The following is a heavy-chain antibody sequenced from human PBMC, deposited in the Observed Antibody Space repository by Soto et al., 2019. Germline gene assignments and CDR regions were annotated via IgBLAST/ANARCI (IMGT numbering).Heavy chain of an antibody. CDR1: DDSINSDKYY. D-gene: IGHD3-9*01. CDR3: ARLEGLATTSYYFEF. CDR2: IYYRGNA. V-gene: IGHV4-39*01. J-gene: IGHJ4*02. Sequence: PSETLSLTCSVSDDSINSDKYYWGWIRQPPGKGLEWIGSIYYRGNAYYNPSLQTRVTISLDKSRSQFSLKLNSVTAADSAVYFCARLEGLATTSYYFEFWGPGALVTVSS.